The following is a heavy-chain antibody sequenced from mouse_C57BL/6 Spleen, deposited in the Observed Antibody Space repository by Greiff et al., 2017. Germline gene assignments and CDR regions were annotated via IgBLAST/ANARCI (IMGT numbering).Heavy chain of an antibody. CDR1: GYTFTSYW. Sequence: VQLQQPGAELVMPGASVKLSCKASGYTFTSYWMHWVKQRPGQGLEWIGEIDPSDSYTNYNQKFKGKSTLTVDKSSSPAYMQLSSLTSEDSAVYYCARSELTGYFDYWGQGTTLTVSS. D-gene: IGHD4-1*01. CDR3: ARSELTGYFDY. CDR2: IDPSDSYT. V-gene: IGHV1-69*01. J-gene: IGHJ2*01.